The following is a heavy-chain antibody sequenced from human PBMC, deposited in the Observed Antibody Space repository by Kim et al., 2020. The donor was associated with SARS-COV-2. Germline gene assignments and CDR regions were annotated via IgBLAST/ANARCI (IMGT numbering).Heavy chain of an antibody. V-gene: IGHV3-9*01. CDR3: AKEGANSYYFES. J-gene: IGHJ4*02. CDR2: ISWDSGHI. Sequence: GGSLRLSCAGSGFTFDDYAMNWVRQAPGKGLEWVSGISWDSGHIAYADSVKGRFTISRDNAKNSLYLQMNSLRPEDTALYFCAKEGANSYYFESWGQGTLVTVSS. CDR1: GFTFDDYA. D-gene: IGHD1-26*01.